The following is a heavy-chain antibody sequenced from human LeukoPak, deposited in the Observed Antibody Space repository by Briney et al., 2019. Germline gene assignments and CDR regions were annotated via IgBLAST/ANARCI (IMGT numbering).Heavy chain of an antibody. J-gene: IGHJ4*02. D-gene: IGHD1-26*01. V-gene: IGHV3-48*03. CDR3: ARDFSSGSYYGDYYFDY. CDR2: ISSSGSTI. Sequence: AGGSLRLSCAASGFTFSSYEMNWVRQAPGKGLEWVSYISSSGSTIYYADSVKGRFTISRDNAKNSLYLQMNSLRAEDTAVYYCARDFSSGSYYGDYYFDYWGQGTLVTVSS. CDR1: GFTFSSYE.